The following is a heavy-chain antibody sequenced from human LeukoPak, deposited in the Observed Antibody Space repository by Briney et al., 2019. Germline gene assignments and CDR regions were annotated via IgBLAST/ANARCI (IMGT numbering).Heavy chain of an antibody. Sequence: SVKVSCKASGGTFSSYAISWVRQAPGQGLEWMGGIIPIFGTANYAQKFQGRVTITADESTSTAYMELSSLRSEDTAVYYCARLRSSSGWYDAFDIWGQGTMVTVSS. CDR1: GGTFSSYA. J-gene: IGHJ3*02. D-gene: IGHD6-19*01. CDR3: ARLRSSSGWYDAFDI. V-gene: IGHV1-69*13. CDR2: IIPIFGTA.